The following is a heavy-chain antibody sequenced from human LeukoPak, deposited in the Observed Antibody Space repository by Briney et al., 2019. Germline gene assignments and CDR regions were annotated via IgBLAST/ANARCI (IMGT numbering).Heavy chain of an antibody. Sequence: SETLSLTCAVYGGSFSGYYWSWIRQPPGKGLEWIGYIYYSGSTNYNPSLKSRVTISVDTSKNQFSLKLSSVTAADTAVYYCARHASDFWSGYLDYWGQGTLVTVSS. V-gene: IGHV4-59*08. CDR1: GGSFSGYY. D-gene: IGHD3-3*01. CDR3: ARHASDFWSGYLDY. J-gene: IGHJ4*02. CDR2: IYYSGST.